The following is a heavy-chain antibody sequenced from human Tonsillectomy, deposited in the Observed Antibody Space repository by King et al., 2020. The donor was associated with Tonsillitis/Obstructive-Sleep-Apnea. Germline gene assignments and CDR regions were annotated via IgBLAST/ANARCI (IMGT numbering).Heavy chain of an antibody. CDR1: GYTFTSYG. V-gene: IGHV1-18*01. J-gene: IGHJ6*03. D-gene: IGHD6-13*01. Sequence: QLVQSGAEVKKPGASVTVSCKASGYTFTSYGISWVRQAPGQGLEWMGWISAYNGNTNYAQKLQGRVTMTTDTSTRTPYMELRSLSSDDTDGYYCAREGGSSPFGNYMDVWGKGTTVTVSS. CDR2: ISAYNGNT. CDR3: AREGGSSPFGNYMDV.